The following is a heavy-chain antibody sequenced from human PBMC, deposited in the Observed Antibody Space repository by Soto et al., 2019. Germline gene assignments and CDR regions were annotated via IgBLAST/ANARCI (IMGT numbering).Heavy chain of an antibody. J-gene: IGHJ5*02. Sequence: QVQLQESGPGLVKPSQTLSLTCTVSGGSISSGDYYWSWIRQPPGKGLEWIGYIYYSGRTYYNPSLKSLVTRSVDTSKNQFSLQRSSVTAADPAVYYCARERPDGARLDPWGQGTLVTVSS. CDR3: ARERPDGARLDP. D-gene: IGHD6-6*01. CDR2: IYYSGRT. CDR1: GGSISSGDYY. V-gene: IGHV4-30-4*01.